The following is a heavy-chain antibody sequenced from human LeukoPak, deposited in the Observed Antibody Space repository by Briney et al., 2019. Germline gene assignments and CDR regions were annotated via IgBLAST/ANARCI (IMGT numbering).Heavy chain of an antibody. CDR3: AKAVVLVPAANYYFDY. CDR2: IRYDGSNK. Sequence: GGSLRLSCAASGFTFSSYGMHWVRQAPGKGLEWVAFIRYDGSNKYYADSVKGRFTISRDNSKNTLYLQMNSLRAEDTAVYYCAKAVVLVPAANYYFDYWGQGTLVTVSS. CDR1: GFTFSSYG. D-gene: IGHD2-2*01. J-gene: IGHJ4*02. V-gene: IGHV3-30*02.